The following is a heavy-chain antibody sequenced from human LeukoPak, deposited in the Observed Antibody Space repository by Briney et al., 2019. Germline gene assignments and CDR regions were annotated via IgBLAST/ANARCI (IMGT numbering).Heavy chain of an antibody. D-gene: IGHD3-16*01. J-gene: IGHJ5*02. CDR3: APRGKRWNWFDP. Sequence: GASVKVSCKVSGYTLTELSMHWVRQAPGKGLEWMGGFDPEDGETIYAQKFQGRVTMTEDTSTDTAYMELSSLRSEDTAVYYCAPRGKRWNWFDPWGQGTLVTVSS. CDR2: FDPEDGET. CDR1: GYTLTELS. V-gene: IGHV1-24*01.